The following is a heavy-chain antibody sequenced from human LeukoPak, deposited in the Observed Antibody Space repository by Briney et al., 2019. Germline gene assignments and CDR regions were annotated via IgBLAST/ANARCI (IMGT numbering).Heavy chain of an antibody. J-gene: IGHJ3*02. D-gene: IGHD3-10*01. CDR2: IYYTGST. Sequence: PSETLSLTCTVSGGSISSYYWSWIRQSPGKGLEWIGYIYYTGSTSFNPSLKSRGTISVDTSKNQLSLKLSSLTAADTAVYYCARDTRGGFGNDAFDIWGQGTMVTVSS. CDR1: GGSISSYY. CDR3: ARDTRGGFGNDAFDI. V-gene: IGHV4-59*01.